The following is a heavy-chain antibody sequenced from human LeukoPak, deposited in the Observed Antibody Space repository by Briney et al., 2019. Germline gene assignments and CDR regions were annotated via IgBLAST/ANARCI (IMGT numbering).Heavy chain of an antibody. CDR2: ISSSSSYT. J-gene: IGHJ4*02. CDR1: GIPFSDYY. CDR3: AAGTAADF. Sequence: GALRLSCVVSGIPFSDYYMNWIRKAPGKGLEWNSYISSSSSYTDYADSVKGRFTISRDNAKSALYLQMHSLRLEYTAVYYCAAGTAADFWGQGTLVTVSS. D-gene: IGHD6-13*01. V-gene: IGHV3-11*03.